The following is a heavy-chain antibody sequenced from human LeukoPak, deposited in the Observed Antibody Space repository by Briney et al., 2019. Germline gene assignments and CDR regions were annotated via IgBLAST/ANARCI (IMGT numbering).Heavy chain of an antibody. J-gene: IGHJ3*02. V-gene: IGHV4-59*01. CDR1: GGSTSGYY. D-gene: IGHD3-9*01. Sequence: PSETLSLTCTVSGGSTSGYYWSWIRLPPGKGLEWIGYLSKSGNTNYSPSLKSRVTIFGDTSKNQFFLKLSSVTAADTAVYYCARARYVNSFYAFDIWGQGTLVTVSS. CDR2: LSKSGNT. CDR3: ARARYVNSFYAFDI.